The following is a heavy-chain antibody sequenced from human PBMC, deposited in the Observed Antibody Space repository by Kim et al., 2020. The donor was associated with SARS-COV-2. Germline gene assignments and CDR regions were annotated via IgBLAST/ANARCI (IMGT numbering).Heavy chain of an antibody. CDR2: IIPIFGTA. Sequence: SVKVSCKASGGTFSSYAISWVRQAPGQGLEWMGGIIPIFGTANYAQKFQGRVTITADESTSTAYMELSSLRSEDTAVYYCARDLWRRAGYYSYYYYGMDVWGQGTTVTVSS. CDR3: ARDLWRRAGYYSYYYYGMDV. D-gene: IGHD3-22*01. V-gene: IGHV1-69*13. J-gene: IGHJ6*02. CDR1: GGTFSSYA.